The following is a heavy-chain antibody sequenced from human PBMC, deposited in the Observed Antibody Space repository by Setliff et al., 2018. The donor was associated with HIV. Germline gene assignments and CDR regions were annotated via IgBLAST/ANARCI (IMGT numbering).Heavy chain of an antibody. CDR1: GGSISSYY. Sequence: PSETLSLTCTVSGGSISSYYWSWIRQPPGKGLEWIGYIYYSGSTNYNPSLKSRVAISVDTSKNQFSLKLSSVTAADTAVYYCARDTAMGSYDHWGQGTLVTVSS. V-gene: IGHV4-59*01. CDR2: IYYSGST. CDR3: ARDTAMGSYDH. J-gene: IGHJ4*02. D-gene: IGHD5-18*01.